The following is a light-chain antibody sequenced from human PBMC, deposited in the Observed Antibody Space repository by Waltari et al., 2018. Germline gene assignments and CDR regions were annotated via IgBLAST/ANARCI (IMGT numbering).Light chain of an antibody. CDR1: NSDVGHYNL. J-gene: IGLJ2*01. Sequence: QSALTQPASVSGSPGQSITISCTGSNSDVGHYNLVSWYQQHPGQAPKLLLYEVNQRPSGVSSRFSGSKSGITASLTISGLQAEDEADFYCCSYAGSTTWLFGGGTRLTVL. V-gene: IGLV2-23*02. CDR3: CSYAGSTTWL. CDR2: EVN.